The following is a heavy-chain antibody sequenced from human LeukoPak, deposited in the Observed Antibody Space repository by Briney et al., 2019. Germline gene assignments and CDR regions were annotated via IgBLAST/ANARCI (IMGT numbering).Heavy chain of an antibody. Sequence: PSETLSLTCTVSAGSISSYYWSWMRQPPGKGLEWIGYIYYSGSTNYNPSLKSRVTISVDTSKNQSSLKLSSVTAADTAVYCCARTHSGWNENWFDPWGQGTLVTVSS. CDR3: ARTHSGWNENWFDP. V-gene: IGHV4-59*01. CDR2: IYYSGST. D-gene: IGHD6-19*01. CDR1: AGSISSYY. J-gene: IGHJ5*02.